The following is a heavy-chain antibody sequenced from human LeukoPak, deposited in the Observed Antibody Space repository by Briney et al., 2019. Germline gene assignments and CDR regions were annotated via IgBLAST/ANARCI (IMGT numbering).Heavy chain of an antibody. Sequence: PGGSLRLSCAAPGFTLRDYYMSWIPQAPGKGLERVSYISSSGSTIYYADSVKRRFTLSRHNAKNSLYLQMNSLRAEDTAVYYCARIGGSGSYPYFDYWGQGTLVTVSS. CDR1: GFTLRDYY. CDR2: ISSSGSTI. J-gene: IGHJ4*02. V-gene: IGHV3-11*04. D-gene: IGHD3-10*01. CDR3: ARIGGSGSYPYFDY.